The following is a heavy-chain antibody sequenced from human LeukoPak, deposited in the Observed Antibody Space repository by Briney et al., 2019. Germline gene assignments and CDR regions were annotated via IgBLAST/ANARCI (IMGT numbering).Heavy chain of an antibody. Sequence: GGSLRLSCAASGFTFSSYGMSWVRQAPGKGLEWVSRINSDGSRTGYADSVKGRFTISRDNAKNSLYLQMNSLRTEDTAVYYCARDYGGSSPFDYWGQGTLVTVSS. J-gene: IGHJ4*02. D-gene: IGHD4-23*01. CDR1: GFTFSSYG. CDR2: INSDGSRT. CDR3: ARDYGGSSPFDY. V-gene: IGHV3-74*01.